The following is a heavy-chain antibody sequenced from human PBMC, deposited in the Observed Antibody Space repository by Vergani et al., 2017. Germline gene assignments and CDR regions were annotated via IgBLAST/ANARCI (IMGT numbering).Heavy chain of an antibody. D-gene: IGHD5-24*01. CDR1: GFTFSSYS. J-gene: IGHJ4*02. Sequence: EVQLVESGGGLVKPGGSLRLSCAASGFTFSSYSMNWVRPAPGKGLGWVSSISSSSSYIYYAYSVKGRFTISRDNAKNALYLQMNSLRAEDTAVYYCASKMGSSDYWGQGTLVTVSS. CDR3: ASKMGSSDY. V-gene: IGHV3-21*01. CDR2: ISSSSSYI.